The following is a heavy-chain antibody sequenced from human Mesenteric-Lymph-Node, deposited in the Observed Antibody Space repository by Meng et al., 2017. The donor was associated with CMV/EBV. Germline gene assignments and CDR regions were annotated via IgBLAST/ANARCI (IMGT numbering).Heavy chain of an antibody. CDR3: AKRLSGSTWYTF. CDR1: GSSVTTNY. CDR2: IRYDGST. Sequence: GGSLRLSCAASGSSVTTNYMTWVRQAPGKGLEWVSFIRYDGSTSYAASVQGRFTISRDNSKNTVYLQMNSLRAEDTALYYCAKRLSGSTWYTFWGQGTLVTVSS. J-gene: IGHJ4*02. V-gene: IGHV3-53*01. D-gene: IGHD6-13*01.